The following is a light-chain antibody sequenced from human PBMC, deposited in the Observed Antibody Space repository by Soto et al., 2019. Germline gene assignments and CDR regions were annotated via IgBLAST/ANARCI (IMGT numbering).Light chain of an antibody. J-gene: IGKJ4*01. Sequence: EIVMTQSPATLSVSPGERATLSCRASQSVSSNLAWYQQKPGQAPRLLIYGAFTRATGIPVRFSGSGSGTDFTLTISSLQSEDFAVYYWQQYKNWPPLTFGGGTKVEIK. CDR2: GAF. CDR3: QQYKNWPPLT. CDR1: QSVSSN. V-gene: IGKV3-15*01.